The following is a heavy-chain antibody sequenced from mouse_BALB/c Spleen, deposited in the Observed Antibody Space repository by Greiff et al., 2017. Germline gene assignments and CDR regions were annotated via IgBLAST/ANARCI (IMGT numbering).Heavy chain of an antibody. CDR1: GFTFSDYY. J-gene: IGHJ2*01. CDR3: ARDSGNYLDY. Sequence: EVQLVESGGGLVKPGGSLKLSCAASGFTFSDYYMYWVRQTPEKRLEWVATISDGGSYTYYPDSVKGRFTISRDNAKNNLYLQMSSLKSEDTAMYYCARDSGNYLDYWGQGTTLTVSS. CDR2: ISDGGSYT. D-gene: IGHD1-3*01. V-gene: IGHV5-4*02.